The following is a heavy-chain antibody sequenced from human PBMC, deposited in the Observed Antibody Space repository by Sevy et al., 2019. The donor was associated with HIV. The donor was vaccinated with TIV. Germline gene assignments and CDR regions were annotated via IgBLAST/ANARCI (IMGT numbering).Heavy chain of an antibody. D-gene: IGHD4-17*01. J-gene: IGHJ4*02. CDR2: LFYSGST. CDR1: GGSVSTDSYY. Sequence: SETLSLTCTVSGGSVSTDSYYWSWIRQPPGKGLEWIGYLFYSGSTNYNPSLKSRVTISLDTSMNQFSLKLCFVTAADTAVYYCAGCRSPYGDYATGSFDYWGQGALVTVSS. V-gene: IGHV4-61*01. CDR3: AGCRSPYGDYATGSFDY.